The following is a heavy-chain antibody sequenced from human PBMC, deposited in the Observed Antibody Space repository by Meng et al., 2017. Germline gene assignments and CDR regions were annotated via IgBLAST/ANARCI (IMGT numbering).Heavy chain of an antibody. Sequence: GESLKISCAASGFTFSSYGMHWVRQAPGKGLEWVAVIWYDGSNKYYADSVKGRFTISRDNSKNTLYLQMNSLRAEDTAVYYCARDCPDRWFGNFDYWGQGTLVTVSS. D-gene: IGHD3-10*01. V-gene: IGHV3-33*01. J-gene: IGHJ4*02. CDR1: GFTFSSYG. CDR2: IWYDGSNK. CDR3: ARDCPDRWFGNFDY.